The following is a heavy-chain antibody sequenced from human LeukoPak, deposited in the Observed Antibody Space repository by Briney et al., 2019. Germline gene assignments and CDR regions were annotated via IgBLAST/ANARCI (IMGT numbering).Heavy chain of an antibody. CDR1: GGSISSYY. J-gene: IGHJ4*02. V-gene: IGHV4-4*07. Sequence: SETLSLTCTVSGGSISSYYWSWIRQPAGKGLEWIGRIYTSGSTNYNPSLKSRVTISVDTSKNQFSLKLSSVTAADTAVYYCARRRVTFGGVIVRHFDYWGQGTLVTVSS. CDR3: ARRRVTFGGVIVRHFDY. CDR2: IYTSGST. D-gene: IGHD3-16*02.